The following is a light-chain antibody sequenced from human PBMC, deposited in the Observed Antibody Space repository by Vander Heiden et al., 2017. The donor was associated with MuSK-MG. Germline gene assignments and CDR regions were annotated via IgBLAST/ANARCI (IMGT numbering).Light chain of an antibody. J-gene: IGLJ2*01. CDR2: LDK. CDR3: QSSHSFSLI. V-gene: IGLV6-57*01. CDR1: SGSIATNY. Sequence: NFMLTQPHSVSESLGKTVTISCTRSSGSIATNYLQWYPQRPGSSPTTVIDLDKLSPSGVPDRFSGAIDSSSNAASRTISGLKTEDDADYYCQSSHSFSLIFGGGTKLTVL.